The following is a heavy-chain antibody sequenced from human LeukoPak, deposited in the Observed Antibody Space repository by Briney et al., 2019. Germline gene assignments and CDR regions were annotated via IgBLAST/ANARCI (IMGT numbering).Heavy chain of an antibody. CDR2: ISYDGSNK. CDR1: GFTFSDFY. V-gene: IGHV3-30*03. J-gene: IGHJ4*02. CDR3: ARRAGAYSHPYDY. Sequence: PGGSLRLSCAASGFTFSDFYMSWVRQAPGKGLEWVAVISYDGSNKHYADSVKGRFTISRDNSKNTLYLQMNSLRAEDTAVYYCARRAGAYSHPYDYWGQGTLVTVSS. D-gene: IGHD4/OR15-4a*01.